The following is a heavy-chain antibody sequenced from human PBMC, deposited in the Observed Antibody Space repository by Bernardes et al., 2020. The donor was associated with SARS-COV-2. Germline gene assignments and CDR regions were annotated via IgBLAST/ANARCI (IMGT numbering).Heavy chain of an antibody. J-gene: IGHJ6*02. V-gene: IGHV4-34*01. CDR2: INHSGST. CDR1: GGSFSGYY. Sequence: SETLSLTCAVYGGSFSGYYWSWIRQPPGKGLEWIGEINHSGSTNYNPSLKSRVTISVDTSKNQFSLKLSSVTAADTAVYYCARGFDGAVAGILCPYYYYGMDEWGRGTTVTVCS. CDR3: ARGFDGAVAGILCPYYYYGMDE. D-gene: IGHD6-19*01.